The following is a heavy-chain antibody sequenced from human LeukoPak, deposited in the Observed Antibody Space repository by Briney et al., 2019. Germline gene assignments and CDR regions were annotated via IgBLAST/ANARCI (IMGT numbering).Heavy chain of an antibody. CDR2: IYYSGST. J-gene: IGHJ4*02. CDR1: GGSISSYY. V-gene: IGHV4-59*08. D-gene: IGHD5-18*01. Sequence: SETLSLTCTVSGGSISSYYWSWIRQPPGKGLEWIGYIYYSGSTNYNPSLKSRVTISVDTSKNQFSLKLSSVTAADTAVYYCARMEASDTAMVTGWGQGTLVTVPS. CDR3: ARMEASDTAMVTG.